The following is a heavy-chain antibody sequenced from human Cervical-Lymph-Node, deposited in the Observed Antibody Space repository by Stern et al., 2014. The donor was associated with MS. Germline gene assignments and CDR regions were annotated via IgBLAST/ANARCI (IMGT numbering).Heavy chain of an antibody. CDR3: ARRLLMVRGVTFDY. D-gene: IGHD3-10*01. CDR2: IYPGAADT. V-gene: IGHV5-51*01. J-gene: IGHJ4*02. CDR1: GYSFTSYW. Sequence: VQLVQSGAEVKKPGESLKISCKGSGYSFTSYWIGWVRQMPGKGLEWMGVIYPGAADTRYTPPFPGQGTTSADKSISTAYLQWSSLKASDTAMYYCARRLLMVRGVTFDYWGQGTLVTVSS.